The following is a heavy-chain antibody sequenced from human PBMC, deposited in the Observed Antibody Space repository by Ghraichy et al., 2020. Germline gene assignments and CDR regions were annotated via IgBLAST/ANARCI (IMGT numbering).Heavy chain of an antibody. V-gene: IGHV3-23*01. J-gene: IGHJ3*01. D-gene: IGHD6-13*01. CDR1: GFTISSYA. Sequence: GGSLRLSCAASGFTISSYAMSWVRQAPGKGLEWVSASGSGGYTYYADSVKGRFTISRDNSENTLFLQMNSLRADDTAVYYCAIKGIASAGDAFDVWGQGTMVTVSS. CDR3: AIKGIASAGDAFDV. CDR2: SGSGGYT.